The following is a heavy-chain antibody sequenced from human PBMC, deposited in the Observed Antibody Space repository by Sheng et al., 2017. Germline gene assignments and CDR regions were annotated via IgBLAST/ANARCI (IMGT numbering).Heavy chain of an antibody. CDR2: IKSKTDGGTT. CDR3: TTLEPGYYYDSSGYYGGGYFDY. V-gene: IGHV3-15*01. Sequence: EVQLVESGGGLVKPGGSLRLSCAASGFTFSNAWMSWVRQAPGKGLEWVGRIKSKTDGGTTDYAAPVKGRFTISRDDSKNTLYLQMNSLKTEDTAVYYCTTLEPGYYYDSSGYYGGGYFDYWGQGTLVTVSS. D-gene: IGHD3-22*01. J-gene: IGHJ4*02. CDR1: GFTFSNAW.